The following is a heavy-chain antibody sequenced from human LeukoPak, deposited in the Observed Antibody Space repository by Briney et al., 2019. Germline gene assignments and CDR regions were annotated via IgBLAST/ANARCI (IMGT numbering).Heavy chain of an antibody. CDR1: GYSFTNYW. CDR3: ARHRKDIGFDS. V-gene: IGHV5-51*01. D-gene: IGHD2-15*01. J-gene: IGHJ4*02. CDR2: IYPDDSDT. Sequence: GESLKISCKASGYSFTNYWIGWVRQMPGKGLEWMGIIYPDDSDTRYSPSFQGQVTTSADKSISTAYLQWSSLKASDTAMYYCARHRKDIGFDSWGQGTLVTVSS.